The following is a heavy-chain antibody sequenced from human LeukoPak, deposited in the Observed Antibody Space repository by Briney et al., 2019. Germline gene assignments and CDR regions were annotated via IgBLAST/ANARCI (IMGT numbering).Heavy chain of an antibody. Sequence: GGSLRLSCAASGFTVSSSYMSWVRQSPGKGLEWISAICSGGSTFYADSVKGRFTISRDNSKNTLYLQMNGLRVEDMAVYYCARATPTITIIRGAPEDYWGQGTLVTVSS. D-gene: IGHD3-10*01. V-gene: IGHV3-53*01. CDR2: ICSGGST. J-gene: IGHJ4*02. CDR3: ARATPTITIIRGAPEDY. CDR1: GFTVSSSY.